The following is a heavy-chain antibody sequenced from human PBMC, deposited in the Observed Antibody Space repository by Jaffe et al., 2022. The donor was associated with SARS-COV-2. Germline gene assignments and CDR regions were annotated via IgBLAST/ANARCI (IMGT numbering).Heavy chain of an antibody. J-gene: IGHJ4*02. V-gene: IGHV3-43*01. CDR3: AKDLTGDSSGYYYGSIDY. D-gene: IGHD3-22*01. CDR1: GFTFDDYT. Sequence: EVQLVESGGVVVQPGGSLRLSCAASGFTFDDYTMHWVRQAPGKGLEWVSLISWDGGSTYYADSVKGRFTISRDNSKNSLYLQMNSLRTEDTALYYCAKDLTGDSSGYYYGSIDYWGQGTLVTVSS. CDR2: ISWDGGST.